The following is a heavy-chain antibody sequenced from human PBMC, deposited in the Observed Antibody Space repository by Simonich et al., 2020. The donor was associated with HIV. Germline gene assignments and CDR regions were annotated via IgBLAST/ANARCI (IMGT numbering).Heavy chain of an antibody. CDR2: INHSRNT. V-gene: IGHV4-34*01. J-gene: IGHJ5*02. Sequence: QVQLQQWGAGLLKPSETLSLTCAVYGGSFSGYYWSWIRQPPGKGLEWIGQINHSRNTNDNPSLKSRVPISVDTSKNQFSLKLSSVTAADTAVYYCAREFVYYGSGLSPSWFDPWGQGTLVTVSS. CDR1: GGSFSGYY. D-gene: IGHD3-10*01. CDR3: AREFVYYGSGLSPSWFDP.